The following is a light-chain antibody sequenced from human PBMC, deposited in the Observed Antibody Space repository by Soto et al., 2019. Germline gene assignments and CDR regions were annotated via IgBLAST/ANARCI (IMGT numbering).Light chain of an antibody. CDR2: GAS. Sequence: EIVMTQSPATLSVSPGERATLSCRASESVSSNLAWYQQKPGQAPRLLIYGASTRATGIPARISGSGSGTEFNLTIRSLPSEGFAVYYCQQYNNWRTFGQGTKVE. J-gene: IGKJ1*01. CDR3: QQYNNWRT. CDR1: ESVSSN. V-gene: IGKV3-15*01.